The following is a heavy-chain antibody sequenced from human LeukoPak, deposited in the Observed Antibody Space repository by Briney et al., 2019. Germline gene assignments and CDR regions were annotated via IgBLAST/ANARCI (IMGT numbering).Heavy chain of an antibody. D-gene: IGHD3-9*01. J-gene: IGHJ6*02. CDR3: VRGNFDWLDMGYYYYYYGMDV. Sequence: SETLSLTCAVYGGSFSGYYWSWIRQPPGKGLEWIGEINHSGSTNYNPSLKSRVTISVDTSKNQFSLKLSSVTAADTAVYYCVRGNFDWLDMGYYYYYYGMDVWGQGTTVTVSS. V-gene: IGHV4-34*01. CDR1: GGSFSGYY. CDR2: INHSGST.